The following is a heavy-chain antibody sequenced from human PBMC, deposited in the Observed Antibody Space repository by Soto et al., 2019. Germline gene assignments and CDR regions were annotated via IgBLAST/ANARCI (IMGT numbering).Heavy chain of an antibody. V-gene: IGHV4-34*01. CDR1: SLSGYY. CDR3: ARGVIDFWSGYYRPPMDV. Sequence: SLSGYYWSWIRQPPGKGLEWIGEINHSGSTNYNPSLKSRVTISVDTSKNQFSLKLSSVTAADTAVYYCARGVIDFWSGYYRPPMDVWGQGTTVTVSS. D-gene: IGHD3-3*01. J-gene: IGHJ6*02. CDR2: INHSGST.